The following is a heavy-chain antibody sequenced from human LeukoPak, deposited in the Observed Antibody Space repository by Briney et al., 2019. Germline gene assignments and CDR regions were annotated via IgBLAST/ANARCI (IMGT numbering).Heavy chain of an antibody. CDR3: ARERGSSWLGYYYYGMDV. D-gene: IGHD6-13*01. CDR2: IIPIFGTA. J-gene: IGHJ6*02. Sequence: ASVKVSCTASGGTFSSYAISWVRQAPGHGLEWMGGIIPIFGTANYAQKFQGRVTITADESTSTAYMELSSLRSEDTAVYYCARERGSSWLGYYYYGMDVWGQGTTVTVSS. CDR1: GGTFSSYA. V-gene: IGHV1-69*13.